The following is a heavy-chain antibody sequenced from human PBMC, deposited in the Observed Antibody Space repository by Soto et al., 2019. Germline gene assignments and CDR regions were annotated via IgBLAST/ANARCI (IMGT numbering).Heavy chain of an antibody. V-gene: IGHV1-69*08. CDR2: IIPILGIA. D-gene: IGHD3-16*01. CDR1: GGTFSSYT. J-gene: IGHJ4*02. Sequence: QVQLVQSGAEVKKPGSSVKVSCKASGGTFSSYTISWVRQAPGQGLEWMGRIIPILGIANYAQKFQGRVTITADKTTSTAYMELSSLRPEDTAVYDSARDVRGSYSDYWGQGTLVTVSS. CDR3: ARDVRGSYSDY.